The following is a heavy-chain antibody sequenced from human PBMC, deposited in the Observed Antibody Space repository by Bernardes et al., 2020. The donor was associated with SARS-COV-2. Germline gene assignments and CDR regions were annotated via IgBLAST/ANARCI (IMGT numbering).Heavy chain of an antibody. CDR1: GFTFSSYG. Sequence: SLRLSCAASGFTFSSYGMHWVRQAPGKGLEWVAVIWYDGSNKYYADSVKGRFTISRDNSKNTLYLQMNSLRAEDTAVYYCASQSSSWYGVDYWGQGTLVTGSA. CDR3: ASQSSSWYGVDY. D-gene: IGHD6-13*01. V-gene: IGHV3-33*01. J-gene: IGHJ4*02. CDR2: IWYDGSNK.